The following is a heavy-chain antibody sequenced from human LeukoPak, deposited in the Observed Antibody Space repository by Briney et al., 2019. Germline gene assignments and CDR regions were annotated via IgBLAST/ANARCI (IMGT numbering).Heavy chain of an antibody. D-gene: IGHD2-21*02. Sequence: PSETLSLTCTVSGGSISSSSYYWGWLRQPPGKGLEWIGSIYYSGSTYYNPSLKCRVTISVDTSKNQFSLKLSSVTAADTAVYYCASRDRAYCGGDCYNTDYWGQGTLVTVSS. J-gene: IGHJ4*02. V-gene: IGHV4-39*01. CDR3: ASRDRAYCGGDCYNTDY. CDR2: IYYSGST. CDR1: GGSISSSSYY.